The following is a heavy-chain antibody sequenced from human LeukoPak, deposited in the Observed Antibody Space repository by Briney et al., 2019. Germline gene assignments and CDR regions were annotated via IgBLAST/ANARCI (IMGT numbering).Heavy chain of an antibody. CDR2: IKHDGSET. V-gene: IGHV3-7*01. CDR1: GFTFSSYW. D-gene: IGHD3-10*01. CDR3: ARRGYYYASGTIPFDY. Sequence: PGGSLRLSCAASGFTFSSYWMTWVRQAPGKGLEWVANIKHDGSETYHVDSVKGRFTISRDNAKNSLYLQMNSLRAEDTAVYYCARRGYYYASGTIPFDYWGQGALVTVSS. J-gene: IGHJ4*02.